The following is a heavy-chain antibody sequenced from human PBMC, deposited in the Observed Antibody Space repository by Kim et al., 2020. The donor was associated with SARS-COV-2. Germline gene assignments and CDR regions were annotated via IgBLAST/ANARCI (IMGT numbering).Heavy chain of an antibody. CDR1: GLTFSSSS. Sequence: GGYLRLSCAASGLTFSSSSMSWVRQAPGKGLEWVPAITGSADTTYYADSVKGRFTISRDNSRNTLSLQMNSLRAEDTAVYYCAKMQGFFDYWGQGTLVTVSS. CDR3: AKMQGFFDY. V-gene: IGHV3-23*01. J-gene: IGHJ4*02. CDR2: ITGSADTT.